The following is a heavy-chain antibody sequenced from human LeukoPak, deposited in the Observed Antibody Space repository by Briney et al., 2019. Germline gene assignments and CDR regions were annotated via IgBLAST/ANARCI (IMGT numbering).Heavy chain of an antibody. CDR3: ARGVGATTFDY. D-gene: IGHD1-26*01. Sequence: SSETLSLTCAVSGGSFSGYYWTWIRQPPGKGLEWIGEINHSGSANYNPSLKSRVTISLDTSKNQFSLKLSSVTAADTAVYYCARGVGATTFDYWGQGTLVTVSS. V-gene: IGHV4-34*01. J-gene: IGHJ4*02. CDR2: INHSGSA. CDR1: GGSFSGYY.